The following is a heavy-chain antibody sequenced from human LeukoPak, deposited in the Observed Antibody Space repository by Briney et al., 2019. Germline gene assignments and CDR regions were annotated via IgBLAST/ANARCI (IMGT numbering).Heavy chain of an antibody. CDR1: GFTFRSYG. D-gene: IGHD2-2*01. J-gene: IGHJ4*02. V-gene: IGHV3-30*18. CDR2: ISYDGSNK. Sequence: PGGSLTLSCAASGFTFRSYGMHWVRQAPGKGLEWVAVISYDGSNKYYADSVKGRFTISRDNSKNTLYLQMNSLRAEDTAVYYCAKEWIPVVVPAFDYWGQGTLVTVSS. CDR3: AKEWIPVVVPAFDY.